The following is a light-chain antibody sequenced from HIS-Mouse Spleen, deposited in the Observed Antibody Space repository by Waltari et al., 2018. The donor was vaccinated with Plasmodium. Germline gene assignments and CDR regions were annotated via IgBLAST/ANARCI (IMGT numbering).Light chain of an antibody. V-gene: IGKV4-1*01. CDR3: QQYYSTPYT. J-gene: IGKJ2*01. Sequence: DIVMTQSPDSLAVSLGERDTINCNSSQSVVYSSNNKNYLAWYQQKPGQPPKLLIYWASTRESGVPDRFSGSGSGTDFNLTISSLQAEDVAVYYCQQYYSTPYTFGHGTKLEIK. CDR1: QSVVYSSNNKNY. CDR2: WAS.